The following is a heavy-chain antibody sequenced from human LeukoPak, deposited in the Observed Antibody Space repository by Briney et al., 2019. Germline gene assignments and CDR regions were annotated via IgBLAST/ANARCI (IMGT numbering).Heavy chain of an antibody. CDR2: ISSSSSSYM. CDR1: GGSFSGYY. V-gene: IGHV3-21*06. J-gene: IGHJ6*03. Sequence: ETLSLTCAVYGGSFSGYYWSWIRQPPGKGLEWVSSISSSSSSYMYYADSVKGRFTISRDNAKNSLFLQMNSLRAEDTAVYYCARGVTARGFYYYMDVWGKGTTVTISS. D-gene: IGHD2-21*02. CDR3: ARGVTARGFYYYMDV.